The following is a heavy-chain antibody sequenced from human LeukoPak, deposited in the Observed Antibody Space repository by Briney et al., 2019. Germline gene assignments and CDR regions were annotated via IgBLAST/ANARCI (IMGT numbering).Heavy chain of an antibody. CDR2: MWSDESKK. D-gene: IGHD6-19*01. CDR1: GLSFSSYG. CDR3: ARDLAVGWSYYGMDV. V-gene: IGHV3-33*01. Sequence: GGSLRLSCAASGLSFSSYGMHWVRQAPGQGLEWVAVMWSDESKKYYADSVKGRFTISRDNSRNTMYLQMNSLRAGDTAVYYCARDLAVGWSYYGMDVWGQGTTVTVSS. J-gene: IGHJ6*02.